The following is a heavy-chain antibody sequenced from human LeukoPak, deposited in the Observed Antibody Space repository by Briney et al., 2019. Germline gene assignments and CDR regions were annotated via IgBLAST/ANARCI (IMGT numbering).Heavy chain of an antibody. CDR2: IYYSGST. CDR1: GGSISSYY. D-gene: IGHD4-23*01. V-gene: IGHV4-59*01. Sequence: PSETLSLTCTVSGGSISSYYWSWIRQPPGKGLEWIGYIYYSGSTNYNPSLKSRVTKSVDTSKNQFSLKLSSVTAADTAVYYCARLQGYGGDAFDIWGQGTMVTVSS. CDR3: ARLQGYGGDAFDI. J-gene: IGHJ3*02.